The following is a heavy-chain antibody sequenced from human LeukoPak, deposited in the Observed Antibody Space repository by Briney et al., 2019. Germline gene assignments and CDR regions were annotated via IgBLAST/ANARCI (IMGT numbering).Heavy chain of an antibody. CDR2: IKQDGSEK. J-gene: IGHJ4*02. D-gene: IGHD3-22*01. CDR1: GFTFSSYW. Sequence: PGGSLRLSCAASGFTFSSYWMSWVRQAPGKGLEWVANIKQDGSEKYYADSVKGRFTISRDNSKNTLYLQMNSLRAEDTAVYYCAKEKEGSSGYLLDYWGQGTLVTVSS. CDR3: AKEKEGSSGYLLDY. V-gene: IGHV3-7*01.